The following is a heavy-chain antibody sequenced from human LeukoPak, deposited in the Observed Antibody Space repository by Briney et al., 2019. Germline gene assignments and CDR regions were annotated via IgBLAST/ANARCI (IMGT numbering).Heavy chain of an antibody. CDR1: GFTFDDYG. Sequence: GGSLRLSCAAFGFTFDDYGMTWVRQAPGKGLKWVSNINWNGGSTGYADSVKGRFTISRDNAKKSLYLQMNSLRAEDTALYYCARGAEYDYVRGSYRSIDYWGQGTLVTVSS. D-gene: IGHD3-16*02. V-gene: IGHV3-20*04. CDR2: INWNGGST. CDR3: ARGAEYDYVRGSYRSIDY. J-gene: IGHJ4*02.